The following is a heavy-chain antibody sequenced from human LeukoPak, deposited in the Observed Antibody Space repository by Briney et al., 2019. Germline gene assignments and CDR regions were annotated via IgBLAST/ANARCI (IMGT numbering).Heavy chain of an antibody. Sequence: GASLKISCKCSGYRFTSYWIGWVRQMPGKGLEWMGVIYPGDSDTRYSPSFQGQVTISADKSISTAYLQWSSLKASDTAMYYCARGDSSSWYDYWGQGTLVTVSS. J-gene: IGHJ4*02. CDR3: ARGDSSSWYDY. CDR1: GYRFTSYW. V-gene: IGHV5-51*01. D-gene: IGHD6-13*01. CDR2: IYPGDSDT.